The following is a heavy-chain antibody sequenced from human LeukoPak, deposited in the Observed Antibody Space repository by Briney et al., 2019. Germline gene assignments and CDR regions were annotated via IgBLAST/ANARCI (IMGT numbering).Heavy chain of an antibody. Sequence: SVKVSCKASGGTFSSYAISWVRQAPGQGLEWMGGIIPIFGTANYAQKFQGRVTITADESTSTAYMELSSLRSEDTAVYYCASESPGITIFGVAPFDYWGQGTLVTVSS. CDR1: GGTFSSYA. J-gene: IGHJ4*02. D-gene: IGHD3-3*01. CDR3: ASESPGITIFGVAPFDY. V-gene: IGHV1-69*13. CDR2: IIPIFGTA.